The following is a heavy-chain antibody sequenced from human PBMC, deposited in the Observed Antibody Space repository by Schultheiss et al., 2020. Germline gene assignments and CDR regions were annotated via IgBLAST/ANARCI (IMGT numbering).Heavy chain of an antibody. J-gene: IGHJ4*02. Sequence: SQTLSLTCTVSGGSISSYYWSWIRQPAGKGLEWIGRIYTSGSTNYNPSLKSRVTMSVDTSKNQFSLKLSSVTAADTAVYYCARVSTLRVGATEFDYWGQGTLVTVSS. D-gene: IGHD1-26*01. V-gene: IGHV4-4*07. CDR1: GGSISSYY. CDR2: IYTSGST. CDR3: ARVSTLRVGATEFDY.